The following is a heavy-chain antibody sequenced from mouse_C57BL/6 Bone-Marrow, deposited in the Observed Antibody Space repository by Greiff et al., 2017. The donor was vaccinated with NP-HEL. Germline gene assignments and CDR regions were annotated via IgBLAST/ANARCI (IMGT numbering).Heavy chain of an antibody. Sequence: VQLVESGAELARPGASVKLSCKASGYTFTSYGISWVKQRTGQGLEWIGEIYPRSGNTYYNEKFKGKATLTADKSSSTAYMELRSLTSEDSAVYFCARLEYYGSSLAWFDYWGQGTLVTVSA. V-gene: IGHV1-81*01. CDR2: IYPRSGNT. J-gene: IGHJ3*01. CDR3: ARLEYYGSSLAWFDY. D-gene: IGHD1-1*01. CDR1: GYTFTSYG.